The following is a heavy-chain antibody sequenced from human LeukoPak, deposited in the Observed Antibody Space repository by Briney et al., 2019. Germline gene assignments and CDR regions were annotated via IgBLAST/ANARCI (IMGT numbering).Heavy chain of an antibody. CDR2: ICGSGAST. CDR3: AKGLAGTTFPQYYYAMDV. CDR1: GFTFSSYA. V-gene: IGHV3-23*01. Sequence: GGSLRLSCAASGFTFSSYAMSWVRQAPGKGLEWVSAICGSGASTYYADSVKGRFTISRDNSKNTLYLPMNSLRAEDTAVYYCAKGLAGTTFPQYYYAMDVWGKGTTVTVSS. D-gene: IGHD1/OR15-1a*01. J-gene: IGHJ6*04.